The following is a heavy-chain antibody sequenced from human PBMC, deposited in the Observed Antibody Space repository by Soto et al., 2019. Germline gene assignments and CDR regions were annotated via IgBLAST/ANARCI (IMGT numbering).Heavy chain of an antibody. CDR2: IKSKIDGGTT. Sequence: GGSLILSCAASGFTFTNALINWVRQAPGKGLERVDRIKSKIDGGTTNLAAPVKGKFAISRDDSQKMVYLQMTSLKIEDTAVYFWNTDSYSTMRVVRFDYWGHGTLVTVSS. CDR1: GFTFTNAL. J-gene: IGHJ4*01. D-gene: IGHD3-22*01. CDR3: NTDSYSTMRVVRFDY. V-gene: IGHV3-15*07.